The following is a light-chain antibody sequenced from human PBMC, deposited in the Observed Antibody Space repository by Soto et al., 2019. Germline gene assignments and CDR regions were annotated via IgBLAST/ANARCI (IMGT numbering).Light chain of an antibody. CDR1: SSDVGSYNL. Sequence: QSALTQPASVSGSPGQSITISCTGTSSDVGSYNLVSWYQQHPGKTPKLMIYEASKRPSGVSDRFFGSKSGNTASLTISGLQAEDEADYYCCSYAGSTTFVIFGGGTKHTVL. CDR2: EAS. CDR3: CSYAGSTTFVI. J-gene: IGLJ2*01. V-gene: IGLV2-23*01.